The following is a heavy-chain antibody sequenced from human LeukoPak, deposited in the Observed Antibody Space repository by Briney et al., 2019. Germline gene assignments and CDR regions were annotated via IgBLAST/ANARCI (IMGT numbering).Heavy chain of an antibody. J-gene: IGHJ4*02. CDR2: LSYDGTNT. CDR3: AKGGTSVTRYVDY. V-gene: IGHV3-30*18. Sequence: GGSLRLSCVASGFTFSSCSMQWVRQTPGKGLEWVGILSYDGTNTYYGESVKGRFTISRDNSQNTVYLQMNSLRAEDTAVYYCAKGGTSVTRYVDYWGQGTLVTVSS. D-gene: IGHD4-17*01. CDR1: GFTFSSCS.